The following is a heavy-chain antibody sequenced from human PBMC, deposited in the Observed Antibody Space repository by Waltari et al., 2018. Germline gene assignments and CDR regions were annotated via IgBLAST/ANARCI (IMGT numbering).Heavy chain of an antibody. CDR1: GFTFRNFA. CDR2: ISEDGSIE. J-gene: IGHJ4*02. V-gene: IGHV3-30*01. D-gene: IGHD6-13*01. CDR3: ARAYSRSWYAAY. Sequence: QVQVVESGGGVAQPGRSLRLSCAASGFTFRNFAMHWVRQAPGKGLGWVAVISEDGSIERYGDSVKGRFTISRDNSKNTLYLQMNSLTAEDTALYYCARAYSRSWYAAYWGQGTLVTVSS.